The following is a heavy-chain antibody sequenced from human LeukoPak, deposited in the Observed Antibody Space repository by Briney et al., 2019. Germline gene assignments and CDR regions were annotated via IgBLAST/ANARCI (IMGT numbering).Heavy chain of an antibody. Sequence: PGGSLRLSCAASGFTFRIYAMTWVRQAPGKGLEWVSSISDSGTSTYYADSVKGRFTISRDNSKNTLYLQMNSLRAEDTAVYYCAKQVCGADCYYYYGMDVWGQGTTVTVSS. J-gene: IGHJ6*02. CDR2: ISDSGTST. V-gene: IGHV3-23*01. CDR1: GFTFRIYA. D-gene: IGHD2-21*02. CDR3: AKQVCGADCYYYYGMDV.